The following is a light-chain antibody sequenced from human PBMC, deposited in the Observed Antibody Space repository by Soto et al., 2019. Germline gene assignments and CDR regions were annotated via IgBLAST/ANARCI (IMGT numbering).Light chain of an antibody. V-gene: IGLV2-14*01. CDR1: SSDVGGYNY. CDR2: DVS. Sequence: QSALTQPASVSGSPGQSITISCTGTSSDVGGYNYVSWYQQHPGKAPKLMIYDVSNRPSGVSDRFSGSESGNTASLTISGLQDEDEADYYCSSYTSSSNHVVFGGGTKLTVL. J-gene: IGLJ2*01. CDR3: SSYTSSSNHVV.